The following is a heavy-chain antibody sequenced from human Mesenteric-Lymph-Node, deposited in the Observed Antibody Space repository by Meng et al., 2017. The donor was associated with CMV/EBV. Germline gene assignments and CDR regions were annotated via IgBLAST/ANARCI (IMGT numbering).Heavy chain of an antibody. CDR3: ARDGPPVNWNNVRPDAFDI. D-gene: IGHD1/OR15-1a*01. J-gene: IGHJ3*02. CDR2: ISTSGLTI. CDR1: GFSFSGYY. Sequence: GESLKISCAASGFSFSGYYISWIRRAPGKGLEWISYISTSGLTIYYADSVRGRFTLSRDNAKNSVYLQMNSLRAEDTAVYYCARDGPPVNWNNVRPDAFDIWGQGTLVTVSS. V-gene: IGHV3-11*01.